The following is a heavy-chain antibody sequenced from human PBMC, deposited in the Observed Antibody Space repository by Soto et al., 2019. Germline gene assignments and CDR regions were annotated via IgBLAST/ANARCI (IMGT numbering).Heavy chain of an antibody. D-gene: IGHD3-9*01. CDR1: GFTFDDYG. CDR3: ARAQKVNYDILTGYPDPHYYYYYYGMDV. V-gene: IGHV3-20*04. Sequence: PGGSLRLSCAASGFTFDDYGMSWVRQAPGKGLEWVSGINWNGGSTGYADSVKGRFTISRDNAKNSLYLQMNSLRAEDTALYYCARAQKVNYDILTGYPDPHYYYYYYGMDVWGQGTTVTVSS. CDR2: INWNGGST. J-gene: IGHJ6*02.